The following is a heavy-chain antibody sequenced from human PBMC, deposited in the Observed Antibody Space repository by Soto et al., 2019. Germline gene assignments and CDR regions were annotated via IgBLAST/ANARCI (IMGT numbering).Heavy chain of an antibody. J-gene: IGHJ6*02. D-gene: IGHD2-2*01. CDR1: GGTFSNYT. CDR2: IIPVFVTT. CDR3: ARSSPYIVVRKPTGNQDYYGMDV. Sequence: QVQLVQSGAEVKKPGSSVKVFCKASGGTFSNYTISWVRQAPGQGLEWMGGIIPVFVTTDYEQKFQGSVTITADGSTSTAYMKLSSLRSADTAVYYCARSSPYIVVRKPTGNQDYYGMDVWGQGTTVTVSS. V-gene: IGHV1-69*01.